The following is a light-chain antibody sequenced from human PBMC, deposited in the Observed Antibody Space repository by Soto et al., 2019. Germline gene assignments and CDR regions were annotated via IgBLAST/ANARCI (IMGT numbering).Light chain of an antibody. CDR3: HQSGDSPT. J-gene: IGKJ1*01. CDR2: GAS. CDR1: QSVSSN. Sequence: EIVMTQSPATLSVSPGERATRSCRASQSVSSNLAWYQQKPGQAPRLLMYGASNRAPGIPDRFSGSGSGTDITLTISRLEPEDFAVYYCHQSGDSPTFGQGTKVDIK. V-gene: IGKV3-20*01.